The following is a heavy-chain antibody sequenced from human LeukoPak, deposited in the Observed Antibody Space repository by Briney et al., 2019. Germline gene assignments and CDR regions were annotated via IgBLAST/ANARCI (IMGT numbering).Heavy chain of an antibody. CDR3: ATYFYGDYAVYYFDY. CDR1: GTSIMSSHW. V-gene: IGHV4-4*02. D-gene: IGHD4-17*01. CDR2: IYHRGTT. Sequence: PSETLSLTCGVYGTSIMSSHWWSWARQPPGKGLEWIGEIYHRGTTNYNPSLKGRVTTSLDISNNQISLHLTSVTAADTAVYYCATYFYGDYAVYYFDYWGQGTLVTVSS. J-gene: IGHJ4*02.